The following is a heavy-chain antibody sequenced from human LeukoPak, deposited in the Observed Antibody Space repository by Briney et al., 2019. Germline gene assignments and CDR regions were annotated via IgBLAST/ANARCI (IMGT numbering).Heavy chain of an antibody. Sequence: PGGSLRLSCVAPGFTVSSNSMNWVRQAPGKGLEWVSILFSGGSALYADPVKGRFTISRDNSKNTLYLQMNSLRAEDTAVYYCARFHRGWYFDYWGQGTLVTVSS. CDR1: GFTVSSNS. V-gene: IGHV3-53*01. J-gene: IGHJ4*02. D-gene: IGHD2-15*01. CDR3: ARFHRGWYFDY. CDR2: LFSGGSA.